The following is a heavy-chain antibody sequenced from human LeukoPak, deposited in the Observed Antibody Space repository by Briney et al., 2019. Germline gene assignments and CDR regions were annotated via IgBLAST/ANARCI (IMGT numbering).Heavy chain of an antibody. CDR3: ARLDRYYFDSSGYTYYYYMDV. CDR1: GFTFSSHS. J-gene: IGHJ6*03. CDR2: ISGGSDTI. V-gene: IGHV3-48*01. D-gene: IGHD3-22*01. Sequence: GGSLRLSCETSGFTFSSHSMNWVRQAPGKGLEWVSYISGGSDTIYYADSVKGRFTISRDNAENSLYLQMSSLRAEDTAVYYCARLDRYYFDSSGYTYYYYMDVWGKGTTVAVSS.